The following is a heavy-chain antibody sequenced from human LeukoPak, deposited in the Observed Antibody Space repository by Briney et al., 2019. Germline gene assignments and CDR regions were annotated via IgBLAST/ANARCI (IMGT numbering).Heavy chain of an antibody. V-gene: IGHV1-18*01. J-gene: IGHJ5*02. CDR3: ARGKAAAGSIVWFDP. Sequence: ASVKVSCKASGYTFTSYGISWVRQAPGQGLEWMGWISAYNGNTNYAQKLQGRVTMTTDTSTSTAYMELRSLRSDDTAVYYCARGKAAAGSIVWFDPWGQGTLVTVSS. D-gene: IGHD6-13*01. CDR2: ISAYNGNT. CDR1: GYTFTSYG.